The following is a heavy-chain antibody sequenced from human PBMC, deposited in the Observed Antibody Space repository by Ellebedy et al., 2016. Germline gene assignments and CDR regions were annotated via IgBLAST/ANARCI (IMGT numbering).Heavy chain of an antibody. Sequence: GGSLRLXXAASGFTFSSYSMNWVRQAPGKGLEWVSAISGSGGSTYYADSVKGRFTISRDNSKNTLYLQMNSLRAEDTAVYYCAKDGTYYYDSSGYSNPYYFDYWGQGTLVTVSS. D-gene: IGHD3-22*01. V-gene: IGHV3-23*01. CDR2: ISGSGGST. CDR3: AKDGTYYYDSSGYSNPYYFDY. J-gene: IGHJ4*02. CDR1: GFTFSSYS.